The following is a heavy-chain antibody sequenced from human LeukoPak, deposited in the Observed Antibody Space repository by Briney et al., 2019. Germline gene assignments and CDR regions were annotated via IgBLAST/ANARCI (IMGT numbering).Heavy chain of an antibody. CDR3: AREGSNFWSGYLSYYFDY. Sequence: GGSLRLSCAASGFTFSSYAMHWVRQAPGKGLEWVAVISYDGSNKYYADSVKGRFTISRDNSKNTLYLQMNSLRAEDTAVYYCAREGSNFWSGYLSYYFDYWGQGTLVTVSS. V-gene: IGHV3-30-3*01. CDR1: GFTFSSYA. J-gene: IGHJ4*02. CDR2: ISYDGSNK. D-gene: IGHD3-3*01.